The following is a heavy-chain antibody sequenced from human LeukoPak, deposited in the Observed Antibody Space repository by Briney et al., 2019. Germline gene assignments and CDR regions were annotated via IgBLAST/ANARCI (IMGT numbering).Heavy chain of an antibody. Sequence: GGSLRLSCVASGFTFSSYGMHWVRQAPGKGLEWVALISFDGSNQYYADSVKGRFTISRDNSKNTLYLQMNSLRAGDTAVYYCAKPPEVGATVGYFDYWGQGTLVTVSS. CDR3: AKPPEVGATVGYFDY. CDR2: ISFDGSNQ. V-gene: IGHV3-30*18. J-gene: IGHJ4*02. CDR1: GFTFSSYG. D-gene: IGHD1-26*01.